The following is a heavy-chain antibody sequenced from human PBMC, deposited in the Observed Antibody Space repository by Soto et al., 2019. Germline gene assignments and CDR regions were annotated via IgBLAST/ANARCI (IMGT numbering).Heavy chain of an antibody. CDR1: GFTFSSYA. V-gene: IGHV3-23*01. CDR3: AKGDGYVFLRLYFDN. J-gene: IGHJ4*02. CDR2: ISGSGGRT. D-gene: IGHD2-21*01. Sequence: GGSLRLSCAASGFTFSSYAMSWVRQAPGKGLEWVSGISGSGGRTEYADSVKGRFTISRDNSKNTLYLQTDSLRADDSAVYYCAKGDGYVFLRLYFDNWGQGTLVTVSS.